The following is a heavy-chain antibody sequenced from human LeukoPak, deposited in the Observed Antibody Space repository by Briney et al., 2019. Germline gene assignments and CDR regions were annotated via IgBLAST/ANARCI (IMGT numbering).Heavy chain of an antibody. D-gene: IGHD3-22*01. J-gene: IGHJ4*02. Sequence: ASVKVSCKASGYTFTSYGISWVRQAPGQGLEWMGWISAYNGNTNYAQKLQGRVTMTTATSTSTAYMELRSLRSDDTAVYYCARSPSAAPTYYYDSSGYTFDYWGQGTLVTVSS. CDR3: ARSPSAAPTYYYDSSGYTFDY. CDR1: GYTFTSYG. V-gene: IGHV1-18*01. CDR2: ISAYNGNT.